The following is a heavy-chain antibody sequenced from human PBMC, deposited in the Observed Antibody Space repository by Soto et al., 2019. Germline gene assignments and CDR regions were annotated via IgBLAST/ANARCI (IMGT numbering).Heavy chain of an antibody. CDR1: GASINTRDYY. CDR2: SYYRGST. CDR3: ARRNYYRRSRCYSRVGASCSGSSCLSVLDY. V-gene: IGHV4-39*01. J-gene: IGHJ4*01. D-gene: IGHD2-2*01. Sequence: SEALSVTSSASGASINTRDYYWAWVRQPTGKGLDSIGGSYYRGSTYFNPSLKSRLSMSVHTSRNQFSLSLTSVSATDPAVYFCARRNYYRRSRCYSRVGASCSGSSCLSVLDY.